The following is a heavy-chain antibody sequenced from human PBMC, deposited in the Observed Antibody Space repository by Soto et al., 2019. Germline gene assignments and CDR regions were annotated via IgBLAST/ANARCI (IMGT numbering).Heavy chain of an antibody. CDR1: GYSFTSYW. CDR3: AGARGYSYGYSAFDI. J-gene: IGHJ3*02. CDR2: IYPGDSDT. Sequence: GESLKISCKGSGYSFTSYWIGWVRQMPGKGLEWMGIIYPGDSDTRYSPSFQGQVTISADKSISTAYLQWGSLKASDTAVYYCAGARGYSYGYSAFDIWGQGTMVTVSS. D-gene: IGHD5-18*01. V-gene: IGHV5-51*01.